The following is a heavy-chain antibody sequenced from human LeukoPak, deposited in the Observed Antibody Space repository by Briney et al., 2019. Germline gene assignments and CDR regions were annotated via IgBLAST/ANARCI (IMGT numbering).Heavy chain of an antibody. CDR2: IYSGSAT. V-gene: IGHV3-66*01. Sequence: GGSLRLSCAASGFTVSNNYMRWVRQAPGKGLEWVSLIYSGSATSYADAVKGRFTISRDGSKNTLYLQMNSLRAEDTAVYYCARDPPAVAANTYGWGQGTLVTVSS. D-gene: IGHD6-6*01. CDR3: ARDPPAVAANTYG. CDR1: GFTVSNNY. J-gene: IGHJ4*02.